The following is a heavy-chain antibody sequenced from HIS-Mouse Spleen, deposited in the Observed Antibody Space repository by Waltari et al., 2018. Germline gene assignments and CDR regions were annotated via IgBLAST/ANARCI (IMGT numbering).Heavy chain of an antibody. CDR2: ISYDGSNK. CDR3: AKDGEPYSSSWYGDY. Sequence: QVQLVESGGGVVQPGRSLRLSCAASGFTFSSYGMPWVRQAPGKGLEWVAVISYDGSNKYYADSVKGRFTISRDNSKNTLYLQMNSLRAEDTAVYYCAKDGEPYSSSWYGDYWGQGTLVTVSS. J-gene: IGHJ4*02. D-gene: IGHD6-13*01. V-gene: IGHV3-30*18. CDR1: GFTFSSYG.